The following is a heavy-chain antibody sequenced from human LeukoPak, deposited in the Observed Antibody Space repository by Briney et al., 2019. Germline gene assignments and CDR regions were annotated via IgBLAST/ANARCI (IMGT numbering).Heavy chain of an antibody. V-gene: IGHV4-31*03. CDR2: IYYSGST. J-gene: IGHJ5*02. D-gene: IGHD5-24*01. CDR3: ARDQGRGNGYRLHWFAP. CDR1: GGCISSGGYY. Sequence: SETLSLTCTVSGGCISSGGYYWSWIRQHPGKGLEWIGYIYYSGSTYYNPSLKSRVTISVDTSKNQFSLKLSSVTAADTAVYYCARDQGRGNGYRLHWFAPWGQGTLVTVS.